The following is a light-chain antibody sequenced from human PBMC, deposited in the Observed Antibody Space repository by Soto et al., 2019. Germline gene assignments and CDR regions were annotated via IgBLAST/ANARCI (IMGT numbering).Light chain of an antibody. CDR3: AAWDDSMNGYV. V-gene: IGLV1-44*01. CDR2: SNN. J-gene: IGLJ1*01. CDR1: SSNIGSNT. Sequence: QSVLIQPPSASGTPGQRVTISCSGSSSNIGSNTVNWYQQLPGTAPKLLIYSNNQRPSGVPDRFSGSKSGTSASLAISGLQSEDEADYYCAAWDDSMNGYVFGNGTKVTVL.